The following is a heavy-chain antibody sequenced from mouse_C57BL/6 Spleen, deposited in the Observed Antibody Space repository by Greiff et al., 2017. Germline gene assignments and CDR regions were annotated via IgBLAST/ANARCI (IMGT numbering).Heavy chain of an antibody. CDR2: IDPSDSYS. CDR3: AITGRDY. D-gene: IGHD4-1*01. V-gene: IGHV1-69*01. Sequence: QVQLQQSGAELVMPGASVKLSCKASVYTFTSYWMHWVKQRPGQGLEWIGEIDPSDSYSNYNQKFQGKSTFTVDKSSSTAYMPLSSLTAADPSVYYCAITGRDYWGQGTTLTVSS. J-gene: IGHJ2*01. CDR1: VYTFTSYW.